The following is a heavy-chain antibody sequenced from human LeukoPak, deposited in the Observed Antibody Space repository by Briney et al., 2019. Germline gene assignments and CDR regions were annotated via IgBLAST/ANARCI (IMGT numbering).Heavy chain of an antibody. CDR3: AKDRTSWTWEYHYYYGMDV. CDR1: GFTFSSYS. V-gene: IGHV3-21*01. Sequence: PGRSLRLSCAASGFTFSSYSMNWVRQAPGKGLEWVSSISSSSSYIYYADSVKGRFTISRDNAKNSLYLQMNSLRAEDTAVYYCAKDRTSWTWEYHYYYGMDVWGQGTTVTVSS. J-gene: IGHJ6*02. D-gene: IGHD2-2*01. CDR2: ISSSSSYI.